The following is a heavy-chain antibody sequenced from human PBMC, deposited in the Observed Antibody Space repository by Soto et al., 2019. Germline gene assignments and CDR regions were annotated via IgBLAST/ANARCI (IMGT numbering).Heavy chain of an antibody. V-gene: IGHV3-72*01. J-gene: IGHJ5*02. CDR2: STSKADSYAT. Sequence: DVQLVESGGGLVQSGGSLRLSCVAYGFAFSDSHMDWFRQAPVRGLEWVGRSTSKADSYATKYAASVSGRFTISRDLPQNSLHLQMDSLRAEDTAVYYCARAGSFDPRGQGTLVTVSS. CDR1: GFAFSDSH. CDR3: ARAGSFDP.